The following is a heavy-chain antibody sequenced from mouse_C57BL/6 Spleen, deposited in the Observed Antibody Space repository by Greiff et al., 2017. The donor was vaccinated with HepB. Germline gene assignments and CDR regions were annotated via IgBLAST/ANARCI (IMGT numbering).Heavy chain of an antibody. CDR3: AGGCFDY. CDR1: GFTFSDYG. J-gene: IGHJ2*01. Sequence: EVKLLESGGGLVKPGGSLKLSCAASGFTFSDYGMHWVRQAPEKGLEWVAYISSGSSTIYYADTVKGRFTISRDNAKNTLFLQMTSLRSEDTAMYYCAGGCFDYWGQGTTLTVSS. CDR2: ISSGSSTI. V-gene: IGHV5-17*01. D-gene: IGHD3-3*01.